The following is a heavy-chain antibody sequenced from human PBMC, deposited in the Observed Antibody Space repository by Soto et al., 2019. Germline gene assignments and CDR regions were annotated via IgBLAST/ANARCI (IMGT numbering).Heavy chain of an antibody. V-gene: IGHV3-23*01. CDR1: GFTFSSYA. CDR3: AKVPGTAVTSTLSFDM. J-gene: IGHJ3*02. Sequence: EVQLLESGGGLVQPGGSLRLSCAASGFTFSSYAMSWVRQAPGKGLEWVSCFSGSGSSTYYADSVKGRFTVSRDNSKNTLYLQMNGLRVEDTAVYYCAKVPGTAVTSTLSFDMWGQGTMVTVSS. D-gene: IGHD6-19*01. CDR2: FSGSGSST.